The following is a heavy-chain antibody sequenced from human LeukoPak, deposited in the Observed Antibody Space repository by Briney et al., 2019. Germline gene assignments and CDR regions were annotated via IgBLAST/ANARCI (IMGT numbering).Heavy chain of an antibody. J-gene: IGHJ4*02. Sequence: GGSLRLSCVASGFTFSSDWMDWVRQVPGKGLVWVSRLNPDGSSTNYADSVRGRFTISRDNSKNTLYLQMNSLRAEDTAVYYCAKRRYESYGDFDSWGQGTLVTVSS. D-gene: IGHD4-17*01. V-gene: IGHV3-74*01. CDR3: AKRRYESYGDFDS. CDR2: LNPDGSST. CDR1: GFTFSSDW.